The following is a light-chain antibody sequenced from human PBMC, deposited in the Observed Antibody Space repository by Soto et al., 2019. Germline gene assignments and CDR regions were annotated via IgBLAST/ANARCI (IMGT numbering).Light chain of an antibody. V-gene: IGKV3-20*01. Sequence: EIVLTQSPGTRSLSPGERATLSCRASQSVSSSYLAWYQQKPGQAPRLLIYGASSRATGIPDRFSGSGSGTDFTLTINRLEPEYFAVYYCQQYGSSGYTFGQGTKLEIK. J-gene: IGKJ2*01. CDR1: QSVSSSY. CDR2: GAS. CDR3: QQYGSSGYT.